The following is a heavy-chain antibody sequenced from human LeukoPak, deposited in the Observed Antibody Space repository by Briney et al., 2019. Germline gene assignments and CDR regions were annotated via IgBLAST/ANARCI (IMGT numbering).Heavy chain of an antibody. D-gene: IGHD3-9*01. CDR2: ISYDGSNK. Sequence: GRSLRLSCAASGYTFSSYAMHWVRQATGKGLEWVAVISYDGSNKYYADSVKGRFTISRDNSKNTLYLQMNSLRAEDTAVYYCARVLMPYDILTGSFDYWGQGTLVTVSS. CDR3: ARVLMPYDILTGSFDY. CDR1: GYTFSSYA. J-gene: IGHJ4*02. V-gene: IGHV3-30*04.